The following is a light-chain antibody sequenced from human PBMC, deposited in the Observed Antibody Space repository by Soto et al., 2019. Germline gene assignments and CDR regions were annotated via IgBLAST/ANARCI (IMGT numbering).Light chain of an antibody. V-gene: IGKV3-20*01. CDR2: DAS. CDR1: QTIINNY. J-gene: IGKJ5*01. Sequence: EVVLTQSPDTLSSSPGERVTLSCRASQTIINNYLAWYQQKPGQAPRLLIYDASTRATGIPDRFSGSESGTDFTLTISRPEPEDFAVYYCHQYGDSPPFTFGQGTRLDIK. CDR3: HQYGDSPPFT.